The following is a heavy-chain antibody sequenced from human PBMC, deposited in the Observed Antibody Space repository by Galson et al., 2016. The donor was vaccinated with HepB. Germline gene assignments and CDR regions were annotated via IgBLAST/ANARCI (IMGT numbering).Heavy chain of an antibody. D-gene: IGHD3-9*01. V-gene: IGHV3-23*01. Sequence: SLRLSCAASGFVFSSHAMNWVRQAPGKGLEWVSGISGSGDKIHHEDSVKGRFTISRDNSKDTLYLQMNGLRADDTAVYYCAKGDYFDWLHISLDSWGQGTLVTVSS. J-gene: IGHJ4*02. CDR3: AKGDYFDWLHISLDS. CDR2: ISGSGDKI. CDR1: GFVFSSHA.